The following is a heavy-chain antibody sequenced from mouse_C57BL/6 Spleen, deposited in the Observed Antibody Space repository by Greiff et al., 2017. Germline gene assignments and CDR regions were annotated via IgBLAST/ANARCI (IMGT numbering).Heavy chain of an antibody. CDR3: ARRNYCSRLGLLAY. Sequence: QVQLQQPGAELVRPGSSVKLSCKASGYTFTSYWMDWVKQRPGQGLEWIGNIYPSDSETQYNQKFKDKATLTVDKSSSTAYMQLSSLTSEDSAVXYCARRNYCSRLGLLAYWGQGTLVTVSA. D-gene: IGHD1-1*01. CDR1: GYTFTSYW. J-gene: IGHJ3*01. V-gene: IGHV1-61*01. CDR2: IYPSDSET.